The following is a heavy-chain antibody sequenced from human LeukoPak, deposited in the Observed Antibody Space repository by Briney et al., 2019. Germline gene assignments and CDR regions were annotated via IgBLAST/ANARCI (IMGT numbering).Heavy chain of an antibody. CDR2: INHSGCT. J-gene: IGHJ4*02. CDR1: GGSFIGYY. Sequence: SETLSLTCAVYGGSFIGYYWGWIGQPPGKGLDGMGEINHSGCTNYNPPLKSRVTISVDTSKNQFSLKLSSVTAADTAVYYCARRGLWFGELSRFDYWGQGTLVTVSS. D-gene: IGHD3-10*01. CDR3: ARRGLWFGELSRFDY. V-gene: IGHV4-34*01.